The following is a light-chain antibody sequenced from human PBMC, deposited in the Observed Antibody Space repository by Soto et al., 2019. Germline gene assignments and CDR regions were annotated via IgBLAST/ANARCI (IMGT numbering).Light chain of an antibody. V-gene: IGKV1-39*01. J-gene: IGKJ5*01. CDR1: QGISSA. CDR2: AAS. Sequence: IQLTQSPSSLSASVGDRVNITCRASQGISSALAWYQQKPGKPPKLLIYAASSLQSGVPSRFSGSGSGTDFTLTISSLQTEDFATYYCQQRYSTPITFGQGTRLEIK. CDR3: QQRYSTPIT.